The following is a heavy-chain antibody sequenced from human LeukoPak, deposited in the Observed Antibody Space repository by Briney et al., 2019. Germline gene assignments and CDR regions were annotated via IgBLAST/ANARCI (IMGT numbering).Heavy chain of an antibody. J-gene: IGHJ2*01. D-gene: IGHD2-2*01. CDR2: IYTSGST. Sequence: SETLSLTCTVSGGSISSYYWSWIRQPAGKGLEWIGHIYTSGSTNYNPSLKSRVTMSEDTSKNQFSLKLSSVTAADTAVYYCARVSTSLSWYFDLWGRGTLVTVSS. V-gene: IGHV4-4*07. CDR3: ARVSTSLSWYFDL. CDR1: GGSISSYY.